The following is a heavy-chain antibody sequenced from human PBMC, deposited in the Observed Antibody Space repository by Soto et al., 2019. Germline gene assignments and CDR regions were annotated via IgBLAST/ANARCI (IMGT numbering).Heavy chain of an antibody. D-gene: IGHD6-13*01. CDR3: ASEGSSSYADS. Sequence: SETLSLTCTVADDSITSYYWSWIRQPPGKGLEWIGYIHHSGSTRSHPSLRSRVTISIDTSKNQFSLKLTSVTAADTAVYYCASEGSSSYADSRGQRTPVTVSS. CDR1: DDSITSYY. CDR2: IHHSGST. J-gene: IGHJ4*02. V-gene: IGHV4-59*01.